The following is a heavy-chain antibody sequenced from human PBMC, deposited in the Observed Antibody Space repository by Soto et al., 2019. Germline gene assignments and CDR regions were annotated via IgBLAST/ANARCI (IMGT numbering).Heavy chain of an antibody. CDR1: GFTFSSYA. D-gene: IGHD6-19*01. CDR2: ISSTSSYT. CDR3: ARDLALAGNY. Sequence: PGGSLRLSCAASGFTFSSYAMNWVRQTQERGMEWVSSISSTSSYTHYADSVKGRFTISRDNANNSLFLQMNSLRAEDTAVYYCARDLALAGNYWGQGALVTVS. J-gene: IGHJ4*02. V-gene: IGHV3-21*01.